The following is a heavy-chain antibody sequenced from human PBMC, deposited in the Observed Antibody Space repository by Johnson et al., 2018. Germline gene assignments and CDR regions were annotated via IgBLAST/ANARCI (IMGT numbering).Heavy chain of an antibody. Sequence: VQLVQSGGGVVQXGRSLRLSCAASGFTFRSYWMHWVRQAPGKGLVWVSRINSAGSSTRSADSGRGRLTISRGNAKNTVYLPMNSLSAEETAVYYCAREYNSNCDYWGQGILVTVPS. V-gene: IGHV3-74*02. D-gene: IGHD6-6*01. J-gene: IGHJ4*02. CDR3: AREYNSNCDY. CDR1: GFTFRSYW. CDR2: INSAGSST.